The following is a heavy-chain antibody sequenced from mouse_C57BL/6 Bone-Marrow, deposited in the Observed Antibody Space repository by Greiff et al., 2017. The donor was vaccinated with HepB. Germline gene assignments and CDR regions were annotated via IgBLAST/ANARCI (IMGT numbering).Heavy chain of an antibody. Sequence: QVQLQQSGAELARPGASVKLSCKASGYTFTSYGISWVKQRPGQGLEWIGEIYPRSGNTYYNEKFKGKATLTADKSSSTAYMELRSLTSEDSAVYVCARFGAMIKHYFDYWGQGTTLTVSS. CDR1: GYTFTSYG. D-gene: IGHD2-4*01. CDR2: IYPRSGNT. J-gene: IGHJ2*01. V-gene: IGHV1-81*01. CDR3: ARFGAMIKHYFDY.